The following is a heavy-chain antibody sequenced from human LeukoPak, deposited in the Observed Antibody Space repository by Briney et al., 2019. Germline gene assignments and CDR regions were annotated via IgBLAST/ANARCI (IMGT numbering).Heavy chain of an antibody. V-gene: IGHV4-38-2*02. J-gene: IGHJ3*02. Sequence: SETLSLTCTVSGYSISSGYYWGWIRQPPGKGLEWIGSIYHSGSTYYNPSLKSRVTISVDTSKNQFSLKLSSVTAADTAVYCCARDPSYGSGSYYHDAFDIWGQGTMVTVSS. D-gene: IGHD3-10*01. CDR2: IYHSGST. CDR3: ARDPSYGSGSYYHDAFDI. CDR1: GYSISSGYY.